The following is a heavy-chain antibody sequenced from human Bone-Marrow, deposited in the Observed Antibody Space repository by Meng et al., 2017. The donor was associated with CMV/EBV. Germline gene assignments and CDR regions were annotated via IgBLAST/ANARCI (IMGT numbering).Heavy chain of an antibody. CDR3: ARAGDFWSASDMDD. D-gene: IGHD3-3*01. CDR1: GFTFRSYW. V-gene: IGHV3-7*01. CDR2: IKQDGSEK. J-gene: IGHJ4*02. Sequence: GESLKISCAASGFTFRSYWMTWVRQAPGKGLEWVANIKQDGSEKYYVDSVKGRFTISRDNAKNSVYLQMNSLRAEDTAVYYCARAGDFWSASDMDDWGQGKLVTVSS.